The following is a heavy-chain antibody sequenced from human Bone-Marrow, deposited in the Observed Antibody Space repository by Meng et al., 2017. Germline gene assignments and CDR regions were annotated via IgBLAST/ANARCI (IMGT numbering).Heavy chain of an antibody. J-gene: IGHJ4*02. Sequence: ASVKVSCKASGYTFTGYYMHWVRQAPGQGLEWMGRINPNSGGTSYAQKFQGRVTMTRDTSINTAYMELGRLRSDDTAVYYCARSLGYSDALGGIQIDYWGQGTLVTVSS. CDR1: GYTFTGYY. D-gene: IGHD4-17*01. CDR3: ARSLGYSDALGGIQIDY. V-gene: IGHV1-2*06. CDR2: INPNSGGT.